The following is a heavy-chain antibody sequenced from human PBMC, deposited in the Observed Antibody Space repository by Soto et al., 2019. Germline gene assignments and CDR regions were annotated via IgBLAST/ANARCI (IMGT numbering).Heavy chain of an antibody. J-gene: IGHJ5*02. CDR2: IWYDGSNT. Sequence: QVQLVESGGGVVQPGRSLRLSCAASGFTFSSHGMHWVRQAPGKGLEWVAFIWYDGSNTYSADSVKGRFTISRDNTKSTLSLQMNSLRVEDTAIYYCAQSSVRGVTPFSSWGKGTLVTVSS. V-gene: IGHV3-33*08. D-gene: IGHD3-10*01. CDR1: GFTFSSHG. CDR3: AQSSVRGVTPFSS.